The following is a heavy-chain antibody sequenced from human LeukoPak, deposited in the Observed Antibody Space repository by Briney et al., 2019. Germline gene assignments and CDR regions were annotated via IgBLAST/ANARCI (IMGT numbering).Heavy chain of an antibody. Sequence: SETLSLTCAVYGGSFSGYYWSWIRQPPGKGLEWIGEINHSGSTNYNPSLKSRVTISVDTSKNQFSLKLSSVTTADTAVYYCARGVNSSGYPALFDYWGQGTLVTVSS. CDR2: INHSGST. V-gene: IGHV4-34*01. J-gene: IGHJ4*02. D-gene: IGHD3-22*01. CDR1: GGSFSGYY. CDR3: ARGVNSSGYPALFDY.